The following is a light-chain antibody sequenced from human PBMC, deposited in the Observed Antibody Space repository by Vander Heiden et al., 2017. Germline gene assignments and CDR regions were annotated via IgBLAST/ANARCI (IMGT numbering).Light chain of an antibody. V-gene: IGLV3-10*01. CDR2: EDS. CDR1: DLPKKY. Sequence: PGPPARITCSGEDLPKKYGQWYQQKSGQPLVLETYEDSKRPSGIPESFSASSSGTMDTSTISGAQVADEAYDDCYSTDSSGPWVFGGGTKLTVL. CDR3: YSTDSSGPWV. J-gene: IGLJ3*02.